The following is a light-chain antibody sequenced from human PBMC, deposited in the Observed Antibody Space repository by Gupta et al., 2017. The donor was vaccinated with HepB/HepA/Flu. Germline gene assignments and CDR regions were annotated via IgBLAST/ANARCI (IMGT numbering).Light chain of an antibody. CDR3: QHENNWLFT. Sequence: EIVMTHSPATLPVSPGESASLSCRASQSVRSNLAWYQQKRGQAPRLLIYGASTRATGIPARFSGSGSGTXFTLTIXSRQSEDTAVNYCQHENNWLFTFGXGTKVEIK. CDR2: GAS. J-gene: IGKJ4*01. CDR1: QSVRSN. V-gene: IGKV3-15*01.